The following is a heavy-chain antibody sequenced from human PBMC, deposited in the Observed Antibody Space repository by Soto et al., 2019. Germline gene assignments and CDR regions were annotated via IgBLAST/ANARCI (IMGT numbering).Heavy chain of an antibody. CDR3: ARRLGYDFWSDYSAGSIGMDV. Sequence: GASVKVSCKASGYTFTSYDINWVRQATGQGLEWMGWMNPNSGNTGYAQKFQGRVTMTRNTSISTAYMELSSLRSEDTAVYYCARRLGYDFWSDYSAGSIGMDVWGQGTTVTVSS. J-gene: IGHJ6*02. CDR2: MNPNSGNT. CDR1: GYTFTSYD. D-gene: IGHD3-3*01. V-gene: IGHV1-8*01.